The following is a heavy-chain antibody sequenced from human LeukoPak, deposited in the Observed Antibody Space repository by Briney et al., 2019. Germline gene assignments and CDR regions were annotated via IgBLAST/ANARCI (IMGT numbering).Heavy chain of an antibody. CDR2: IYYSGST. Sequence: SQTLSLTCTVSGGSISSGDYYWSWIRQPPGTGLEWIGYIYYSGSTYYNPSLKSRVTISVDTSKNQFSLKLSSVTAADTAVYYCAREDNSGYDFFDYWGQGTLVTVSS. V-gene: IGHV4-30-4*01. CDR3: AREDNSGYDFFDY. CDR1: GGSISSGDYY. J-gene: IGHJ4*02. D-gene: IGHD5-12*01.